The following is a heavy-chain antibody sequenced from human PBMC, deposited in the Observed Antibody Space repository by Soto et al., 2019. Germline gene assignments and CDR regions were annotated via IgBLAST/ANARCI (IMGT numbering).Heavy chain of an antibody. CDR3: EKMERTQLWLLVQN. V-gene: IGHV4-31*03. J-gene: IGHJ4*02. CDR2: ITYGGSI. D-gene: IGHD5-18*01. CDR1: GASITNDDFF. Sequence: SETLSLTCTVSGASITNDDFFWSWVRQHPDKGLEWLAYITYGGSIYYNPSLRSRLSVSIDKSKSQFSLNVRSVTAADTEVYFCEKMERTQLWLLVQNWGQGLPVTVSS.